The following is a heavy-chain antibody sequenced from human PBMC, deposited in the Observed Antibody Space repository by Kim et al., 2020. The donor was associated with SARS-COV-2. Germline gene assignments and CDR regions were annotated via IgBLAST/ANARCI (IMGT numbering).Heavy chain of an antibody. CDR2: ISSSSSTI. V-gene: IGHV3-48*04. CDR1: GFTFSSYS. J-gene: IGHJ4*02. Sequence: GGSLRLSCAASGFTFSSYSMNWVRQAPGKGLEWVSYISSSSSTIYYADSVKGRFTISRDNAKNSLYLQMNSLRAEDTAVYYCASIRRGYSGYGGHYWGQGTLVTVSS. CDR3: ASIRRGYSGYGGHY. D-gene: IGHD5-12*01.